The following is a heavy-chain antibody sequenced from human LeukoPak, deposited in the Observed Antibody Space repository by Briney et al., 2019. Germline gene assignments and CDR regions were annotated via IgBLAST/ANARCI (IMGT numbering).Heavy chain of an antibody. V-gene: IGHV3-48*01. J-gene: IGHJ4*02. Sequence: GGSLRLSCAASGFTFSSYSMNWVRQAPGKGLEWVSHISSSSSTIYYADSVKGRFTTSRDNAKNSLYLQMNSLGAEDTAIYYCASGSSGWYDYWGQGTLVTVSS. CDR3: ASGSSGWYDY. CDR1: GFTFSSYS. CDR2: ISSSSSTI. D-gene: IGHD6-19*01.